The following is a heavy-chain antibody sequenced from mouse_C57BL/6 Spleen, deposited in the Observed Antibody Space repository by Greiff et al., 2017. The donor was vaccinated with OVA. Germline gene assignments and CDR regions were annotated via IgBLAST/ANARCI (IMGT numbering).Heavy chain of an antibody. V-gene: IGHV5-9*01. J-gene: IGHJ1*03. D-gene: IGHD2-1*01. Sequence: EVMLVESGGGLVKPGGSLKLSCAASGFTFSSYTMSWVRQTPEKRLEWVATISGGGGNTYYPDSVKGRFTISRDNAKNTLYLQMSSLRSEDTALYYCARRDGNYWYFDVWGTGTTVTVSS. CDR1: GFTFSSYT. CDR3: ARRDGNYWYFDV. CDR2: ISGGGGNT.